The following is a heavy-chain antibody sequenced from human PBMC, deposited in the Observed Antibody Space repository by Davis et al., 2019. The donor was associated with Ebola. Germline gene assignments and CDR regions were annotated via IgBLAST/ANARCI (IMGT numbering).Heavy chain of an antibody. V-gene: IGHV3-30*18. J-gene: IGHJ6*02. CDR3: AKDSPAPHTAIAYYYYYGMDV. Sequence: SLSLSCAVSGFTFSSYGMHWVRQAPGKGLEWVAVISYDGSNKYYADSVKGRFTISRDNSKHTLYLQMNSLRAEDTAVYYCAKDSPAPHTAIAYYYYYGMDVWGQGTTVTVSS. CDR1: GFTFSSYG. CDR2: ISYDGSNK. D-gene: IGHD5-18*01.